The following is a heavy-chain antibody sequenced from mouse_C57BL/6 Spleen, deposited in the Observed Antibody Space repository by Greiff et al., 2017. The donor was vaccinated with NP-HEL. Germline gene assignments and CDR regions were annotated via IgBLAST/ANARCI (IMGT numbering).Heavy chain of an antibody. CDR1: GYTFTSYG. J-gene: IGHJ2*01. D-gene: IGHD4-1*01. V-gene: IGHV1-81*01. Sequence: QVQLQQSGAELARPGASVKLSCKASGYTFTSYGISWVKQRTGQGLEWIGEIYPRSGNTYSNEKVKGNATLTADKSSSTAYMELRILTSEDSAVYFCARGDLTGFDYWGQGTTLTVSS. CDR3: ARGDLTGFDY. CDR2: IYPRSGNT.